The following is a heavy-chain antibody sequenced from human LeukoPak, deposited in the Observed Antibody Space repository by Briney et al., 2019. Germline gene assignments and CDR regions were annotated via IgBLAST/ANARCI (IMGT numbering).Heavy chain of an antibody. V-gene: IGHV3-43D*04. Sequence: QPGGSLRLSCAASGFTFDDYAMHWVRQAPGKGLEWVSLISWDGGSTYYADSVKGRFTISRDNSKNSLYLQINSLRAEDTALYYCAKEMTATAYYYYYMDVWGKGTTVTVSS. D-gene: IGHD2-21*02. CDR2: ISWDGGST. CDR1: GFTFDDYA. CDR3: AKEMTATAYYYYYMDV. J-gene: IGHJ6*03.